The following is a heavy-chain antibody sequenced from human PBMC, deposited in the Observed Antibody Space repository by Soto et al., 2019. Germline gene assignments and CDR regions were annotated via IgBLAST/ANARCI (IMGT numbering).Heavy chain of an antibody. CDR1: GGSIIRASYS. CDR2: IYSSGST. V-gene: IGHV4-31*11. Sequence: PSETLSLTCAVSGGSIIRASYSCNWIRQSPGRGLEWIGHIYSSGSTYYNPSLKSRVSISVDTSNNQFSLKLTSVTAADTAVYFCAREDAARIERWFDAWGQGILVTVSS. CDR3: AREDAARIERWFDA. D-gene: IGHD6-6*01. J-gene: IGHJ5*02.